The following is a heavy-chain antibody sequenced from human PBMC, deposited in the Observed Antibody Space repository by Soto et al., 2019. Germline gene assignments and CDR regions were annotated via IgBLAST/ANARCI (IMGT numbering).Heavy chain of an antibody. Sequence: SETLSLTCTVSGGSVSSGSYYWSWIRQPPGKGLEWIGYIYYSGSTNYNPSLKSRVTISVDTSKNQFSLKLSSVTAADTAVYYCARDGGHSCGSRLWGQGTLVTVSS. CDR3: ARDGGHSCGSRL. D-gene: IGHD5-18*01. J-gene: IGHJ4*02. V-gene: IGHV4-61*01. CDR2: IYYSGST. CDR1: GGSVSSGSYY.